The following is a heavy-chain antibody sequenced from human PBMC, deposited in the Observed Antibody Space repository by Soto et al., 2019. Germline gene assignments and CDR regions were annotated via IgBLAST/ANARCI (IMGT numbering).Heavy chain of an antibody. D-gene: IGHD3-22*01. V-gene: IGHV4-59*01. CDR3: ARGMYDSSGSSNPFAI. CDR2: IYYSGSV. CDR1: GVSISSSY. Sequence: QVQLQESGPGLVKPSETLSLTCTVSGVSISSSYWSWIRQSPGKEMQWIGYIYYSGSVKYNPSLNSRVTISADMSTNQLALRVTPATATDTALDYCARGMYDSSGSSNPFAIWGQGTMVTVSS. J-gene: IGHJ3*02.